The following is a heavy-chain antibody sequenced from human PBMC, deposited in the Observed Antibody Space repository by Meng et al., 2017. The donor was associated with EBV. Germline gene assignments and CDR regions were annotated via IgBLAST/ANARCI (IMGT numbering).Heavy chain of an antibody. CDR1: GFTLRSYS. CDR3: ARDRTSNRFDY. Sequence: DVQLEESWGGLVKPGESLRLSCAASGFTLRSYSMNWVRLAPGKGLEWVSSISSNSIDIYYADLVKGRFTISRDNAKNSLFLQMNSLRAEDTAVYYCARDRTSNRFDYWGQGTLVTSPQ. D-gene: IGHD2-8*01. CDR2: ISSNSIDI. V-gene: IGHV3-21*01. J-gene: IGHJ4*02.